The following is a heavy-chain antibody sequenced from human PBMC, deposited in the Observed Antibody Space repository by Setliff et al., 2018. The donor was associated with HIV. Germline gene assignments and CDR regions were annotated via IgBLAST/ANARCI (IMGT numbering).Heavy chain of an antibody. Sequence: SETLSLTCTVFGGSISSSSYYWGWIRQPPGKGLEWIGSIYYSGSTYYNPALKSRVTIFLDTSKNQFSLKLTSVTAADTAVYYCARFDGYYHYYLDVWGKGTTVTVSS. CDR3: ARFDGYYHYYLDV. V-gene: IGHV4-39*07. CDR2: IYYSGST. J-gene: IGHJ6*03. CDR1: GGSISSSSYY.